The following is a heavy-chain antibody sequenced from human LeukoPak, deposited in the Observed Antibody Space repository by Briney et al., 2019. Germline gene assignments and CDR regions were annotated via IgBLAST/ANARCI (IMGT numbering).Heavy chain of an antibody. V-gene: IGHV3-7*03. CDR1: GVTLSSYW. CDR2: IKQDGSEK. Sequence: GGSLRLSCAASGVTLSSYWMSWVRQAPGKGLEWVANIKQDGSEKYYVDSVKGRFTISRDNAKNSLYLQMNSLRAEDTAVYYCARDPVPAANTNAFDIWGQGTMVTVSS. CDR3: ARDPVPAANTNAFDI. J-gene: IGHJ3*02. D-gene: IGHD2-2*01.